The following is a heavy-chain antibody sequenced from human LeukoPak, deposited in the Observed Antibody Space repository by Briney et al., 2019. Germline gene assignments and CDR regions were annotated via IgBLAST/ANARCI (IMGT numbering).Heavy chain of an antibody. CDR1: GLPFSSYE. CDR2: ISSSGSTI. V-gene: IGHV3-48*03. CDR3: GRDNYDSSGYYFD. Sequence: PGGPLRLSCAPSGLPFSSYEMNCVRQPTGKGLEWVSYISSSGSTIYYADAVKGRFTISRDSAKNSLYLRINSRRAGDTAVYYCGRDNYDSSGYYFDWGQGSLVTVSS. J-gene: IGHJ4*02. D-gene: IGHD3-22*01.